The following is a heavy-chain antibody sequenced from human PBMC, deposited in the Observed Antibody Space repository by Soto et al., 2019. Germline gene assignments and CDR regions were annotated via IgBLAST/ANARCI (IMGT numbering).Heavy chain of an antibody. CDR2: ISSDGSNQ. Sequence: QVQLVESGGGVVQPGRSLRLSCAASGFTFSSYGMYWVRKAPGKGLEWVAKISSDGSNQFYGDSVKGRFTISRDVSKNTLYLQMNSLRSEDTAVYYCGKNAGADYWGQGTLVTVSS. CDR3: GKNAGADY. J-gene: IGHJ4*02. D-gene: IGHD2-2*01. CDR1: GFTFSSYG. V-gene: IGHV3-30*18.